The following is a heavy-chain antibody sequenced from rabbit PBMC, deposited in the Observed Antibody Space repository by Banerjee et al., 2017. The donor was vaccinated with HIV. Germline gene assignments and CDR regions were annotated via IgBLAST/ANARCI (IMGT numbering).Heavy chain of an antibody. V-gene: IGHV1S45*01. Sequence: QEQLKETGGGLVQPGGSLTLTCTASGFSFSSTYWICWVRQAPGKGLEWIACIYAGSSGSTYYANWAKGRFTISKTSSTTVTLQMTSLTAADTATYFCARDRVAGYAYTFDLWGQGTLVTVS. CDR1: GFSFSSTYW. J-gene: IGHJ4*01. CDR3: ARDRVAGYAYTFDL. CDR2: IYAGSSGST. D-gene: IGHD6-1*01.